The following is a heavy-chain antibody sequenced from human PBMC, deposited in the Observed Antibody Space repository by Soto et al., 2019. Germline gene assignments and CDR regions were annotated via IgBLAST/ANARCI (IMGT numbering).Heavy chain of an antibody. CDR1: GDSVSSNSAA. CDR2: TYYRSKWYN. D-gene: IGHD3-3*01. CDR3: ARDQGWSGYYTGSAYYYYYRDV. V-gene: IGHV6-1*01. Sequence: SQTLSLTCAISGDSVSSNSAAWNWIRQSPSRGLEWLGRTYYRSKWYNDYAVSVKSRITINPDTSKNQFSLQLNSVTPEDTAVYYCARDQGWSGYYTGSAYYYYYRDVWGKGTTVTVSS. J-gene: IGHJ6*03.